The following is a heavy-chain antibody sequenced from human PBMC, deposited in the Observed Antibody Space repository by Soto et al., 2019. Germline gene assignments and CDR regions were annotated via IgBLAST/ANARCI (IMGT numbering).Heavy chain of an antibody. CDR1: GFTFSDYY. CDR2: ISSSSSYT. Sequence: GGSLRLSCAASGFTFSDYYMSWIRQAPGKGLEWVSYISSSSSYTNYADSVKGRFTISRDNAKNSLYLQMNSLRAEDTAVYYCARGGAGDYFDYWGQGTLVTVSS. CDR3: ARGGAGDYFDY. V-gene: IGHV3-11*06. D-gene: IGHD3-10*01. J-gene: IGHJ4*02.